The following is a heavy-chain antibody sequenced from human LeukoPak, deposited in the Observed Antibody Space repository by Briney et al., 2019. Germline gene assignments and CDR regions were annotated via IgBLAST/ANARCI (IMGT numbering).Heavy chain of an antibody. CDR3: ARGGTRYYFDY. V-gene: IGHV3-23*01. CDR2: ISGTADST. Sequence: GGPLRLSCAASGFTFSNYAMSWVRQAPGKGLEWVSLISGTADSTYYADSVKGRFTISRDNSKNSLFLQMNSLRAEDTAVYYCARGGTRYYFDYWGQGTLVTVSS. D-gene: IGHD3-16*01. J-gene: IGHJ4*02. CDR1: GFTFSNYA.